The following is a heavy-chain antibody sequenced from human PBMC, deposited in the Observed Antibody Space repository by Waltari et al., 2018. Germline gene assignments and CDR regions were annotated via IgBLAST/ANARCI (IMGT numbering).Heavy chain of an antibody. CDR1: GYTLPELS. V-gene: IGHV1-24*01. CDR3: ATDNDHPHDAFDI. CDR2: FDPEDGET. D-gene: IGHD2-8*01. J-gene: IGHJ3*02. Sequence: QVQLVQSGAEVKKPGASVKVSCKVSGYTLPELSMHWVRPAPGKGPEWVGGFDPEDGETIYAQKFQGRVTMTEDTSTDTAYMELSSLRSEDTAVYYCATDNDHPHDAFDIWGQGTMVTVSS.